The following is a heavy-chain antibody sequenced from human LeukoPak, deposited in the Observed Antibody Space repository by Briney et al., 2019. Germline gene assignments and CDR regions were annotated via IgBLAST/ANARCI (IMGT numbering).Heavy chain of an antibody. J-gene: IGHJ4*02. CDR1: GYTFTGYY. D-gene: IGHD5-24*01. Sequence: ASVKVSCKASGYTFTGYYMHWARQAPGQGLEWMGRINPNSGGTNYAQKFQGRVTMTGDTSISTAYMELSRLGSDDTAVYYCGREFGEMATTPPYYWGRGTLVTVSS. CDR2: INPNSGGT. CDR3: GREFGEMATTPPYY. V-gene: IGHV1-2*06.